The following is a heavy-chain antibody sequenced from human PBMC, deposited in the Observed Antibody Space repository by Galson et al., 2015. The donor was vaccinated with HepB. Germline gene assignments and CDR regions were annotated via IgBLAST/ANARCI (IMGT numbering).Heavy chain of an antibody. Sequence: SLRLSCAASGFTFSIAWMSWVRQTPGKGLEWLGRIKSKTDGGTTDYAAPVKGRFPISRDDSKNTLYLQMNSLKTEDTAVYYCACNQYSNSGFDYWGQGTLVTVSS. V-gene: IGHV3-15*01. J-gene: IGHJ4*02. CDR2: IKSKTDGGTT. CDR1: GFTFSIAW. D-gene: IGHD6-6*01. CDR3: ACNQYSNSGFDY.